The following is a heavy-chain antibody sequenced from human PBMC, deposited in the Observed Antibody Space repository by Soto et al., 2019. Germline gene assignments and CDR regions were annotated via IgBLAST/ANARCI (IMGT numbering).Heavy chain of an antibody. J-gene: IGHJ4*02. Sequence: GGSLRLSCAASGFSFTNAWMSWVRQAPGKGLECIGRIKSKIDGGTMDYAAPVKGRFTISRDDSKNILYLQMNSLKIEDTAVYYCTTGPLDFWGQGTLVTVSS. CDR3: TTGPLDF. CDR2: IKSKIDGGTM. CDR1: GFSFTNAW. V-gene: IGHV3-15*01.